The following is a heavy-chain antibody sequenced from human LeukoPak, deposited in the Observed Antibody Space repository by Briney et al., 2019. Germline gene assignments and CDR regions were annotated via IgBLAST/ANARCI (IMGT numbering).Heavy chain of an antibody. CDR1: GGSISSSSYY. J-gene: IGHJ5*02. D-gene: IGHD3-3*01. CDR2: IYYSGST. CDR3: ARSVLRFLEHWFDP. Sequence: PSETLSLTCTVSGGSISSSSYYWGWIRQPPGKGLEWIGSIYYSGSTYYNPSLKSRVTISVDTSKNQFSLKLSSVTAADTAVYYCARSVLRFLEHWFDPWGQGTLVTVSS. V-gene: IGHV4-39*01.